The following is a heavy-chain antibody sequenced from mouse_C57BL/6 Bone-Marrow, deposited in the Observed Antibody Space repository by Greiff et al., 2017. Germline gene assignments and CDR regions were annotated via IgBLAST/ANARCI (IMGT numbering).Heavy chain of an antibody. V-gene: IGHV5-2*01. Sequence: EVQLVESGGGLVQPGESLKLSCESNEYEFPSHDMSWVRKTPEKRLELVAAINSDGGSTYYPDTMERRVIITRDNTKKTLYLQMSSLRSEYTALYYCARHETIVTTKDYWGQGTTLTVSS. D-gene: IGHD2-5*01. CDR1: EYEFPSHD. J-gene: IGHJ2*01. CDR2: INSDGGST. CDR3: ARHETIVTTKDY.